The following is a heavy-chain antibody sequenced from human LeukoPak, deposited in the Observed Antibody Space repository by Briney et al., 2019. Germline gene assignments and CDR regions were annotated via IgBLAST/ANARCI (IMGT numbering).Heavy chain of an antibody. CDR3: ARGYGSGSYTPTKN. D-gene: IGHD3-10*01. V-gene: IGHV3-7*04. CDR2: IKHGASEK. J-gene: IGHJ4*02. Sequence: PGGSLRLSCAASGFTFSSYWMSWVRQAPGKGLEWVANIKHGASEKYYVDSVEGRFTISRDDAKNSLYLEINSLRVEDTAVYYCARGYGSGSYTPTKNWGQGVLVTVSS. CDR1: GFTFSSYW.